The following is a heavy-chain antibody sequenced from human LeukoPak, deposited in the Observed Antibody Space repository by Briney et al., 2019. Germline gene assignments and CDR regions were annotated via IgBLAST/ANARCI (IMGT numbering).Heavy chain of an antibody. Sequence: PGGSLRPSCAASGFTFSRYAMNWVRQDPGKGLEWVSAITDSGSSTYYADSVKGRFTISRDNSRSTLYLQMNSLRAEDTAVYYCAKDGDWNYGNYWGQGTLVTVSS. CDR2: ITDSGSST. CDR3: AKDGDWNYGNY. CDR1: GFTFSRYA. J-gene: IGHJ4*02. D-gene: IGHD1-7*01. V-gene: IGHV3-23*01.